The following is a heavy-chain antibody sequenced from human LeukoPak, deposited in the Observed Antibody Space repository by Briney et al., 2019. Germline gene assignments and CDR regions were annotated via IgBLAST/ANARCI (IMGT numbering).Heavy chain of an antibody. CDR3: ARAYASRLGIAGKYGMDV. D-gene: IGHD6-13*01. J-gene: IGHJ6*02. V-gene: IGHV1-69*13. Sequence: SVTVSCTASGGTFSSYAISWVRQAPGQGLEWMGGIIPIFGTANYAQKFQGRVTITADESTSTAYMELSSLRSEDTAVYYCARAYASRLGIAGKYGMDVWGQGTTVTVSS. CDR2: IIPIFGTA. CDR1: GGTFSSYA.